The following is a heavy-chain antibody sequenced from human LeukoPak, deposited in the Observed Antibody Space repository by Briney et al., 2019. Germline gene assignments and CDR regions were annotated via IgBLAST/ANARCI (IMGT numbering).Heavy chain of an antibody. V-gene: IGHV5-51*01. J-gene: IGHJ4*02. D-gene: IGHD2-2*01. Sequence: GESLKISCKGSGYSFTSYWIGWVRQMPGKDLEWMGIIYPGDSDSRYSPSFEGQVTISADKSISTAYLQWSGLKASDTAMYYCARGYCSSAGYYARYYFDYWGQGTLVTVSS. CDR3: ARGYCSSAGYYARYYFDY. CDR1: GYSFTSYW. CDR2: IYPGDSDS.